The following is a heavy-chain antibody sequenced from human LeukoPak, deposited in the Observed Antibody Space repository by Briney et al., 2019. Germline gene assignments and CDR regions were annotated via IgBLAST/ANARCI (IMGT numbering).Heavy chain of an antibody. Sequence: SETLSLTCTVSGGSISSGGYYWSWIRQPPGKGLEWIGYIYHSGSTYYNPSLKSRVTISVDRSKNQFSLKLSSVTAADTAVYYCARDRSYSSSPAWGQGTLVTVSS. D-gene: IGHD6-6*01. CDR3: ARDRSYSSSPA. CDR2: IYHSGST. J-gene: IGHJ5*02. V-gene: IGHV4-30-2*01. CDR1: GGSISSGGYY.